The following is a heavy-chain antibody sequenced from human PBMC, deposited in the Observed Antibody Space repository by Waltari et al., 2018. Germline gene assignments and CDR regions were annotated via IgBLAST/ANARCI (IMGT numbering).Heavy chain of an antibody. Sequence: QVQLQESGPGLVKPSETLSLTCAVSGYSISSGYYLGWIRQPPGKGLEWIGSIYHSGSTYYNPSLKSRVTISVDTSKNQFSLKLSSVTAADTAVYYCARSRRVGATSDFDYWGQGTLVTVSS. J-gene: IGHJ4*02. CDR3: ARSRRVGATSDFDY. D-gene: IGHD1-26*01. CDR2: IYHSGST. CDR1: GYSISSGYY. V-gene: IGHV4-38-2*01.